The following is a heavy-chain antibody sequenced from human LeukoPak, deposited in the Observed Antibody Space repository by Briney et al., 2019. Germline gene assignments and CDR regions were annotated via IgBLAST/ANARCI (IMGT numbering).Heavy chain of an antibody. V-gene: IGHV4-59*08. Sequence: PSETLSLTCTVSGGSISSYYWSWIRQPPGKGLEWIGYIYYSGSTNYNPSLKSRVTISVDTSKNQFSLKLSSVTAADTAMYYCARQQGEAVAGRYNYYYMDVWGKGTTVTVSS. CDR2: IYYSGST. CDR3: ARQQGEAVAGRYNYYYMDV. D-gene: IGHD6-19*01. CDR1: GGSISSYY. J-gene: IGHJ6*03.